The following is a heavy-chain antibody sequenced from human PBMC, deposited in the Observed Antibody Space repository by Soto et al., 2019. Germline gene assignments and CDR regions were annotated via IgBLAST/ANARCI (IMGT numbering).Heavy chain of an antibody. Sequence: SETLSLTCSVSGGSISSGYHWSWLRQRPGKGLEWLGSIYYSGSTYYNPSLKSRLSMSVTTSTGQFSLRLSSVTAADTAVYYCARRPRYSSGWAFDYWGQGTLVTVSS. CDR1: GGSISSGYH. D-gene: IGHD6-19*01. V-gene: IGHV4-31*03. CDR2: IYYSGST. CDR3: ARRPRYSSGWAFDY. J-gene: IGHJ4*02.